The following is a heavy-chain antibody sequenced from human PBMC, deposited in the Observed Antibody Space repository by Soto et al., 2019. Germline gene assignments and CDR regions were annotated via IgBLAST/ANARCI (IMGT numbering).Heavy chain of an antibody. V-gene: IGHV3-21*01. CDR2: ISSSSSYI. J-gene: IGHJ4*02. CDR3: ARGGGLVVTAVY. CDR1: GFTFSSYS. D-gene: IGHD3-22*01. Sequence: GGSLRLSCAASGFTFSSYSMNWVRQAPGKGLEWVSSISSSSSYIYYADSVKGRFTISRDNAKNSLYLQMNSLRAEDTAVYYCARGGGLVVTAVYWGQGTLVTVSS.